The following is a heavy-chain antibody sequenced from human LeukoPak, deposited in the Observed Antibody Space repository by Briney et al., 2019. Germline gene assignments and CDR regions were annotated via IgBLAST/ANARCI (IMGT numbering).Heavy chain of an antibody. V-gene: IGHV4-34*01. D-gene: IGHD2-2*01. CDR2: INHSGST. Sequence: SETLSLTCAVYGGSLSGYYWKWLRHPPGEGLEWVGEINHSGSTNYNPSLKRRVTISVDTSKNQFSLKLSSVTAADTAVYYCARGAGVVPAIPYGMDVWGKGTTVTVSS. CDR1: GGSLSGYY. J-gene: IGHJ6*04. CDR3: ARGAGVVPAIPYGMDV.